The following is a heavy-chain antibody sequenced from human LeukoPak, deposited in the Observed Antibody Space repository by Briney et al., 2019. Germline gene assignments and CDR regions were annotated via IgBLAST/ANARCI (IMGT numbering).Heavy chain of an antibody. CDR3: ARPYSSSWYPFDY. D-gene: IGHD6-13*01. V-gene: IGHV4-39*07. Sequence: SETLSLTCTVSGGSIGSSSYYWGWIRQPPGKGLEWIGSIYSSGSTYYNPSLKSRVTISVDTSKDQFSLKLSSVTAADTAVYYCARPYSSSWYPFDYWGQGTLVTVSS. J-gene: IGHJ4*02. CDR2: IYSSGST. CDR1: GGSIGSSSYY.